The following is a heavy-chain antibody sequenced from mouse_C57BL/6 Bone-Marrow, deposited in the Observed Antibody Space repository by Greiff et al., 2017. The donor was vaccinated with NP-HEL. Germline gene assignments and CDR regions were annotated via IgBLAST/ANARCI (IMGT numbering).Heavy chain of an antibody. CDR1: GYAFTNYL. CDR3: ARGGIYYGLYWYFDV. J-gene: IGHJ1*03. CDR2: INPGSGGT. Sequence: VQLQQSGAELVRPGTSVKVSCKASGYAFTNYLIEWVKQRPGQGLEWIGVINPGSGGTTYNEKFKGKATLTADKSSSTAYMQLSSLTSEDSAVYFCARGGIYYGLYWYFDVWGTGTTVTVSS. V-gene: IGHV1-54*01. D-gene: IGHD1-2*01.